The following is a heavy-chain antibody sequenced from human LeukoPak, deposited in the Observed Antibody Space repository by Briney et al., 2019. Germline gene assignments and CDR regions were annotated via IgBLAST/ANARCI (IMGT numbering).Heavy chain of an antibody. V-gene: IGHV5-51*01. Sequence: GESLKISCKGSGYSFTNYWIGWVRQMPGKGLEWMGIIYPDDSDTRYNPSFQGQVTISADKSISTAYLQWSSLKASDTAMYYCARLLTPDGYSYGYYFDYWGQGTLVTVSS. CDR1: GYSFTNYW. CDR2: IYPDDSDT. CDR3: ARLLTPDGYSYGYYFDY. D-gene: IGHD5-18*01. J-gene: IGHJ4*02.